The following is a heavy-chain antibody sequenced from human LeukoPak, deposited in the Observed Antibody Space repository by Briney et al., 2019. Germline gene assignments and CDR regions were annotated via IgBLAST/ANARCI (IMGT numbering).Heavy chain of an antibody. J-gene: IGHJ4*02. Sequence: HPGGSLRLSCAASGFTFSSYAMAWVRQAPGKGLEWVANIKQDGSEKYYVDSVKGRFTISRDNAKNSLYLQMNSLRAEDTAVYYCARGFYDFWSGYFFDYWGQETLVTVSS. CDR1: GFTFSSYA. D-gene: IGHD3-3*01. CDR3: ARGFYDFWSGYFFDY. CDR2: IKQDGSEK. V-gene: IGHV3-7*01.